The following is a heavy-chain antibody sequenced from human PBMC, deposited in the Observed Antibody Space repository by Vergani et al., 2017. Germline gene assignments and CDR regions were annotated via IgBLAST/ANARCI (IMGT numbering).Heavy chain of an antibody. V-gene: IGHV1-18*01. J-gene: IGHJ3*02. CDR2: ISAYNGNT. Sequence: QVQLVQSGAEVKKPGASVKVSCKASGYTFTSYGISWVRQAPGQGLEWMGWISAYNGNTNYAQKFQGRVTITADESTSTAYMELSSLRSEDTAVYYCARGPLPDYGDYEVYAFDIWGQGTMVTVSS. CDR3: ARGPLPDYGDYEVYAFDI. CDR1: GYTFTSYG. D-gene: IGHD4-17*01.